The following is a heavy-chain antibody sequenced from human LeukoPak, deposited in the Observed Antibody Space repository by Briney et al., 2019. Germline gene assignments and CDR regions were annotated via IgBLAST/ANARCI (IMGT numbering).Heavy chain of an antibody. V-gene: IGHV4-59*08. J-gene: IGHJ4*02. CDR1: GGSISNHF. CDR2: ISSSGST. CDR3: ARRPTGDPKFDY. D-gene: IGHD7-27*01. Sequence: SETLSLTCSVSGGSISNHFWTWIRQPPGKGLEWIGYISSSGSTYYNPSLKSRVTISVDTSKNRFSLKLSTVTAADTAVYYCARRPTGDPKFDYWGQGTLVTVSS.